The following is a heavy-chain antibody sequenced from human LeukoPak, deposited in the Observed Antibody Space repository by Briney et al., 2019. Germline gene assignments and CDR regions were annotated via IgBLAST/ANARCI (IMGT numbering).Heavy chain of an antibody. Sequence: GGSLRLSCAASGFTFSSYSMNWVRQAPGKGLEWVSYISSSSSTIYYADSVKGRFTISRDNAKNSLYLQMNSLRAEDTAVYYCASRQYYYDSSGYYGALDYWGQGTLVTVSS. J-gene: IGHJ4*02. CDR2: ISSSSSTI. D-gene: IGHD3-22*01. CDR1: GFTFSSYS. V-gene: IGHV3-48*04. CDR3: ASRQYYYDSSGYYGALDY.